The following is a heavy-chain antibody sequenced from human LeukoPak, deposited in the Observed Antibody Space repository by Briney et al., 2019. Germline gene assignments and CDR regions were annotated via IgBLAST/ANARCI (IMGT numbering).Heavy chain of an antibody. Sequence: SETLSLTCAVSGGSISSSNWWSWVRQPPGKGLEWIGEIYHSGSTNYNPSLKSRVTISVDKSKNQFSLKLSSVTAADTAVYYCARDRYCSGGSCYGVWFDPWGQGTLVTVSS. CDR2: IYHSGST. CDR1: GGSISSSNW. J-gene: IGHJ5*02. V-gene: IGHV4-4*02. D-gene: IGHD2-15*01. CDR3: ARDRYCSGGSCYGVWFDP.